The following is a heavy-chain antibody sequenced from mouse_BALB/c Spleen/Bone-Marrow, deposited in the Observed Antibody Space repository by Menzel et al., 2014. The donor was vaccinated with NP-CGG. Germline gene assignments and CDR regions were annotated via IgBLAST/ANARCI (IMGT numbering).Heavy chain of an antibody. J-gene: IGHJ2*01. V-gene: IGHV1-4*02. Sequence: QVQLKQSAAELARPGASVKMSCKVSGYTFTSNTIQWVKQRPGQGLEWIGYINPTGGYTDYNQIFKDKTTLTADKSSSTAYMQLSSLTSEDSAVYYCAREGTYYAYFDFWGQGTILTVSS. CDR1: GYTFTSNT. D-gene: IGHD1-1*01. CDR2: INPTGGYT. CDR3: AREGTYYAYFDF.